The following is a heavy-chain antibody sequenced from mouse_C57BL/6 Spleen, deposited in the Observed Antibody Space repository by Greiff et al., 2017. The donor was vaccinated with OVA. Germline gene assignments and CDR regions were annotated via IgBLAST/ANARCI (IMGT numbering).Heavy chain of an antibody. V-gene: IGHV5-4*03. J-gene: IGHJ3*01. CDR2: ISDGGSYT. CDR3: ARGDYDEFAY. D-gene: IGHD2-4*01. CDR1: GFTFSSYA. Sequence: EVMLVESGGGLVKPGGSLKLSCAASGFTFSSYAMSWVRQTPEKRLEWVATISDGGSYTYYPDNVKGRFTISRDNAKNNLYLQMSHLKSEDTAMYYCARGDYDEFAYWGQGTLVTVSA.